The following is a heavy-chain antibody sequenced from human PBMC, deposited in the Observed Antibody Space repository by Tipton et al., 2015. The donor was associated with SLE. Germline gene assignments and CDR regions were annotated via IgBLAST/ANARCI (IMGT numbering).Heavy chain of an antibody. CDR1: GFTFSSYS. CDR2: ISSSSSTI. CDR3: ASSIAAAGYYYGMDV. D-gene: IGHD6-13*01. J-gene: IGHJ6*02. Sequence: SLRLSCAASGFTFSSYSMNWVRQAPGKGLEWVSYISSSSSTIYYADSVKGRFTISRDNAKNSLYLQMNSLRAEDTAVYYCASSIAAAGYYYGMDVWGQGTTVTVSS. V-gene: IGHV3-48*01.